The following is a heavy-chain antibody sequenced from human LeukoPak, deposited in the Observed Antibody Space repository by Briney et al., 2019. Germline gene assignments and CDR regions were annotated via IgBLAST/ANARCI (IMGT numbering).Heavy chain of an antibody. V-gene: IGHV3-7*01. J-gene: IGHJ3*02. CDR1: GFTFSRYW. CDR3: ARVRQGDYVRDAFDI. CDR2: IKEDGSEK. Sequence: GGSLRLSCAASGFTFSRYWMSWVRQAPGKGLEWVANIKEDGSEKYYVDSVKGRFTISRDNAKNSLYLQMNSLRAEDTAVYYCARVRQGDYVRDAFDIWGQGTMVTVSS. D-gene: IGHD4-17*01.